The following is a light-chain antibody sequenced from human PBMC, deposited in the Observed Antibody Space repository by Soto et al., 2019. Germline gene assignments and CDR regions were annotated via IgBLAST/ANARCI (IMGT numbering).Light chain of an antibody. CDR2: WAS. CDR1: QSVLYSSNNKNY. V-gene: IGKV4-1*01. Sequence: DIVMTQSPDSLAVSLGERATINCKSSQSVLYSSNNKNYLAWYQQKPGQPPKLLIYWASTRESGVPNRFSGRGSGTDFTLTISSLTAEDVAVYYCQQYYSPWTFGQGTKVEIK. CDR3: QQYYSPWT. J-gene: IGKJ1*01.